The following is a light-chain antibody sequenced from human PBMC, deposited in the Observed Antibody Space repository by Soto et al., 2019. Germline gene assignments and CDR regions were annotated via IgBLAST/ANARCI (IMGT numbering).Light chain of an antibody. J-gene: IGKJ3*01. CDR1: QAISNW. CDR2: AAS. Sequence: DIQMTQSPSSVSASVGDKVTITCRASQAISNWLAWYQQKPGKAPKLLTYAASRLQSWVPSSFSGSCSGTDFSLTISSLQPEDFASYYCQQANTFPYIFGPGTKVEIK. V-gene: IGKV1-12*01. CDR3: QQANTFPYI.